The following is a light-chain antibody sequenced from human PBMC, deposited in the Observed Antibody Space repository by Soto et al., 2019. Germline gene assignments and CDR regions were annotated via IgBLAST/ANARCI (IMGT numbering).Light chain of an antibody. CDR3: QQFNSYPLT. CDR2: DAS. V-gene: IGKV1-13*02. J-gene: IGKJ4*01. Sequence: AIQLTQSPSSLSASVGDRVTITCRASQGIGSALAWYQQRPGEAPRFLIYDASTLGSGVPLRFSGSGSGTYFTLTISTLQLEDFATYYCQQFNSYPLTFGGVTKVEIK. CDR1: QGIGSA.